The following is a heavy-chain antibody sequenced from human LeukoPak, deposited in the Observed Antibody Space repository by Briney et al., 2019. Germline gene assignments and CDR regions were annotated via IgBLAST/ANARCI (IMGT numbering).Heavy chain of an antibody. CDR1: GGSISSSSYY. Sequence: KPSETLSLTCTVSGGSISSSSYYWGWIRQPPGKGLEWIGSIYYSGSTYYNPSLKSRVTISVDTSKNQFSLKLSSVTAADTAVYYCARGNSSSWDRHFDYWGQGTLVTVSS. CDR2: IYYSGST. V-gene: IGHV4-39*07. J-gene: IGHJ4*02. CDR3: ARGNSSSWDRHFDY. D-gene: IGHD6-13*01.